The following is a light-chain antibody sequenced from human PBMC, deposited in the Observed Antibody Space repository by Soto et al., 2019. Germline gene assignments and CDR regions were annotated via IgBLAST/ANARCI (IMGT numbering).Light chain of an antibody. V-gene: IGKV3-15*01. CDR3: QQDSSWPRT. CDR1: QDIRSS. CDR2: GAS. J-gene: IGKJ4*01. Sequence: EIVMTQSPATLSVSPGERVTLSCRASQDIRSSLAWYQQKPGQAPRLLIYGASIRATGVPDTFSGSGSGTEFTLSISSLQSEHLGVYYCQQDSSWPRTFGGGTKVEIK.